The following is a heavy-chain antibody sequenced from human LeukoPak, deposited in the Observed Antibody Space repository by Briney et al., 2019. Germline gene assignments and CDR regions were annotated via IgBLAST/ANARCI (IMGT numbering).Heavy chain of an antibody. CDR1: GFTFSSYG. Sequence: GGSLRLSCAASGFTFSSYGMHWVRQAPGKGLEWVAVISYDGSNKYYADSVKGRFTISRDNSKNTLYLQMNSLRAEDTAVYYCAKGYSTIFDYWGQGTLVTVSS. CDR2: ISYDGSNK. CDR3: AKGYSTIFDY. V-gene: IGHV3-30*18. J-gene: IGHJ4*02. D-gene: IGHD6-13*01.